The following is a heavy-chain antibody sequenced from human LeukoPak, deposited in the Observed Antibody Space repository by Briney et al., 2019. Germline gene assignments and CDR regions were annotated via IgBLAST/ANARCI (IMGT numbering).Heavy chain of an antibody. V-gene: IGHV3-11*04. Sequence: GGSLRLSCAASGFTFSDYYMSWVRQAPGKGLEWISYISNSARNMFYGDSVKGRFTIYRDNAKNSLYLQMTSLRAEDTAVYYCARDRDFWSGYYSVWGQGTLVTVSS. D-gene: IGHD3-3*01. CDR2: ISNSARNM. CDR3: ARDRDFWSGYYSV. CDR1: GFTFSDYY. J-gene: IGHJ4*02.